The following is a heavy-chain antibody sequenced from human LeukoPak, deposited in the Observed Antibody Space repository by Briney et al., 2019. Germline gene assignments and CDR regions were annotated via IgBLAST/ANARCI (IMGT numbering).Heavy chain of an antibody. V-gene: IGHV3-21*01. CDR2: ISSSSSYI. CDR1: GFTFSSYS. Sequence: GGSLRLSCAASGFTFSSYSMNWVRQAPGKGLEWVSSISSSSSYIYYADSVKGRFTISRDNAKNSLYLQMNSLRAEDTAVYYCARAVAGKKLYYFDYWGQGTLATVSS. D-gene: IGHD6-19*01. CDR3: ARAVAGKKLYYFDY. J-gene: IGHJ4*02.